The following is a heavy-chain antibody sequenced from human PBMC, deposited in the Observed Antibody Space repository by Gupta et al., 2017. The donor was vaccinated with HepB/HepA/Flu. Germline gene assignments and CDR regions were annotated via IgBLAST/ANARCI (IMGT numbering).Heavy chain of an antibody. CDR1: GFSLSTSGVG. Sequence: QITLKESGPTLVKPTQTLTLTCTFSGFSLSTSGVGVGWIRQPPGKALEWLALIYWDDDKRYSPSLKSRLTITKDTSKNQVVLTMTNMDPVDTATYYCAHRPYMDLGYCSSTSCPSGNWFDPWDQGTLVTVSS. J-gene: IGHJ5*02. CDR2: IYWDDDK. V-gene: IGHV2-5*02. CDR3: AHRPYMDLGYCSSTSCPSGNWFDP. D-gene: IGHD2-2*01.